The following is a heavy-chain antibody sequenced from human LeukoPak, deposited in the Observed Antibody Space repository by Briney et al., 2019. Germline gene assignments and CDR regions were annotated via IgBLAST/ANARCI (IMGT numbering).Heavy chain of an antibody. CDR2: ISSNGGST. CDR3: GSWYVGGYFDY. Sequence: PGGSLRLSCSAPGFTFSSYAMHWVRQAPGKGLEYVSAISSNGGSTYYADSVKGRFTISRDNSKNTLYLQMSSLRAEDTAVYYCGSWYVGGYFDYWGQGTLVTVSS. CDR1: GFTFSSYA. D-gene: IGHD6-13*01. J-gene: IGHJ4*02. V-gene: IGHV3-64D*06.